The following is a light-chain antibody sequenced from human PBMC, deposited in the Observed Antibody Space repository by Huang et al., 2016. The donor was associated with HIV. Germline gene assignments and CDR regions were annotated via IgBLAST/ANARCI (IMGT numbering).Light chain of an antibody. V-gene: IGKV3D-15*01. CDR3: QQYDKWPPGLT. CDR1: QNVRNN. Sequence: EIMMTQSPATLSVSPGGVATLSCRASQNVRNNLAWYQPRTGPAPRPLLSETPTRASGIPARFSGSGSATDFTLTISGLQSEDFAIYYCQQYDKWPPGLTFGGGTKVEI. J-gene: IGKJ4*01. CDR2: ETP.